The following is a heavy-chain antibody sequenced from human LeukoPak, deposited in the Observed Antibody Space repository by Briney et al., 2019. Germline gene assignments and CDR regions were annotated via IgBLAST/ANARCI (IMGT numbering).Heavy chain of an antibody. CDR3: ARARFGYNWFDP. D-gene: IGHD3-10*02. CDR1: VVSISSYN. V-gene: IGHV4-4*07. J-gene: IGHJ5*02. CDR2: IYTSGST. Sequence: MTSETLSLTCTVSVVSISSYNWSWIRQPPGKGLEWIGRIYTSGSTNYNPSLKSRVTMSVDTSKIQFSLKLSSVTAADTAVYYCARARFGYNWFDPWGQGTLVTVSS.